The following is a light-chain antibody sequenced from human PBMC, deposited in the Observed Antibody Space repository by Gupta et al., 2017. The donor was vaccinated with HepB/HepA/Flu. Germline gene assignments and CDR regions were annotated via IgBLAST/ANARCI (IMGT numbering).Light chain of an antibody. CDR1: SSDVGGYNF. CDR3: SSYTSSSTLL. V-gene: IGLV2-14*01. Sequence: SALTQPASVSGSPGQSITISCTGTSSDVGGYNFVSWYQQHPGKAPKLMIYDVSKRPSGVSNRFSGSKSGNTASLTISGPQAEDEADYYCSSYTSSSTLLFGGGTKLTVL. CDR2: DVS. J-gene: IGLJ2*01.